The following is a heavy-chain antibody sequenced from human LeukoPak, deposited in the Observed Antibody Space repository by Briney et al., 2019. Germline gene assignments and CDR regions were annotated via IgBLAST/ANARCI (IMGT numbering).Heavy chain of an antibody. J-gene: IGHJ3*02. CDR1: GYTFTSYG. Sequence: ASVKVSCKASGYTFTSYGISWVRQAPGQGLEWMGWISAYNGNTNYAQKLQGRVTMTTDTSTSTAYMELRSLRSDDTAVYYCARARGSKYCSSTSQRGCAFDIWGQGTMVTVSS. V-gene: IGHV1-18*01. CDR2: ISAYNGNT. D-gene: IGHD2-2*01. CDR3: ARARGSKYCSSTSQRGCAFDI.